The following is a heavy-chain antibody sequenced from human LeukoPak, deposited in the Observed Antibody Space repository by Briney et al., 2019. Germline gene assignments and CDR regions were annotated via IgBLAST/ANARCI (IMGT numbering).Heavy chain of an antibody. J-gene: IGHJ4*02. CDR1: GYSISSGYY. CDR2: IYHSGST. Sequence: SETLSLTCAVSGYSISSGYYWGWLRQPPGKGLEWIGSIYHSGSTYYNPSLKSRVTISVDTSKNQFSLQLSSVTAADTAVYYCATVDYWGQGTLVTVSS. V-gene: IGHV4-38-2*01. CDR3: ATVDY.